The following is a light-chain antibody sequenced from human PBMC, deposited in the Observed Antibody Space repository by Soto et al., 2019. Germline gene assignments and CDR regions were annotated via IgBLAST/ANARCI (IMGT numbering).Light chain of an antibody. CDR2: GAS. CDR1: QSVSSSY. Sequence: EFRLTESPGTLSFSPRERSTLSCKASQSVSSSYLAWYQQKPGQAPRLLIYGASGRATGIPDRFTGSGSGTDFTLTISRLEPEDFAVFYCHQYGSSPQTFGQGTKVDIK. CDR3: HQYGSSPQT. J-gene: IGKJ1*01. V-gene: IGKV3-20*01.